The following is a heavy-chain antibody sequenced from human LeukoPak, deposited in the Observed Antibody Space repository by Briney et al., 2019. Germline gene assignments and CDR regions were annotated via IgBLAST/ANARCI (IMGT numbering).Heavy chain of an antibody. CDR3: AVSAAGLFDP. Sequence: SETLSLTCAVYGGSFSGYYWSWIRQPPGKGLEWIGEINHSGSTNYNPSLKSRVSISVDTSKNQFSLNLSSVTAADTAVYYCAVSAAGLFDPWGQGTLVTVSS. V-gene: IGHV4-34*01. J-gene: IGHJ5*02. CDR2: INHSGST. CDR1: GGSFSGYY. D-gene: IGHD6-13*01.